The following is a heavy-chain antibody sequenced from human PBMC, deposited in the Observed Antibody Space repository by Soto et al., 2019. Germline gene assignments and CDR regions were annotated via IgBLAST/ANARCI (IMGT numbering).Heavy chain of an antibody. V-gene: IGHV3-23*01. CDR1: GFPFSSYA. CDR2: ISGSGGST. D-gene: IGHD5-12*01. J-gene: IGHJ5*02. CDR3: AKAHKWLRFVRPGPNWFDP. Sequence: GSLRLSCAASGFPFSSYAMSWVRQAPGKGLEWVSAISGSGGSTYYAAPVKGRFTISRDNSKNTLYLQMNSLRAEDTAVYYCAKAHKWLRFVRPGPNWFDPWGQGTLVTVSS.